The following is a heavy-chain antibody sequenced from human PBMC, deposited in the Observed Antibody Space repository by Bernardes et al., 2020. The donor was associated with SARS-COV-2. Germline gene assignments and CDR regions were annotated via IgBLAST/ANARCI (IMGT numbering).Heavy chain of an antibody. Sequence: ASMKVSCKASGYTFTSYAMHWVRQAPGQRLEWMGWINAGNGNTKYSQKFQGRVTITRDTSASTAYMELSSLRSEDTAVYYCARGLHYYDSSGYYYSVGAFDIWGQGTMVTVSS. CDR1: GYTFTSYA. J-gene: IGHJ3*02. V-gene: IGHV1-3*01. CDR2: INAGNGNT. CDR3: ARGLHYYDSSGYYYSVGAFDI. D-gene: IGHD3-22*01.